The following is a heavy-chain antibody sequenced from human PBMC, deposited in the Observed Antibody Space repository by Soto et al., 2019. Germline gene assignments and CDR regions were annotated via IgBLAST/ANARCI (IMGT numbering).Heavy chain of an antibody. CDR2: IYYSGST. Sequence: SETLSLTCTVSGGSISSGDYYWSWIRQPPGKGLEWIGYIYYSGSTYYNPSLKSRVTISVDTSKNQFSLKLSSVTAADTAVYYCARGNYYDSSGYFLYWGQGTLVTVSS. D-gene: IGHD3-22*01. J-gene: IGHJ4*02. V-gene: IGHV4-30-4*01. CDR1: GGSISSGDYY. CDR3: ARGNYYDSSGYFLY.